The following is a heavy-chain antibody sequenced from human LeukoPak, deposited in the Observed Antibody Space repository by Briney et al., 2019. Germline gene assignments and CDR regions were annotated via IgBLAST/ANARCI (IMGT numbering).Heavy chain of an antibody. CDR3: ARDRIDSSSWYADYYYYGMDV. Sequence: PSETLSLTCTVSGGSISSYYWSWIRQPPGKGLEWIGYIYYSGSTNYNPSLKSRVTISVDMSKNQFSLRLSSVTAADTAVYYCARDRIDSSSWYADYYYYGMDVWGQGTTVTVSS. CDR1: GGSISSYY. D-gene: IGHD6-13*01. V-gene: IGHV4-59*01. J-gene: IGHJ6*02. CDR2: IYYSGST.